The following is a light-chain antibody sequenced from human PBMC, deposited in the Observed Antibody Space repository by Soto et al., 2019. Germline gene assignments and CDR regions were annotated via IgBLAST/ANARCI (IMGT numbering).Light chain of an antibody. J-gene: IGKJ1*01. Sequence: DIVMTQSRATLSVSPGERATLSCRASQSMSIHLAWYQHKPGQAPRLLIYDASTRATGVPPRFSGSGSGTEFTLTISSLQSEDFATYYCQQYQRWPPWTFGQGTRLEIK. CDR2: DAS. CDR3: QQYQRWPPWT. V-gene: IGKV3-15*01. CDR1: QSMSIH.